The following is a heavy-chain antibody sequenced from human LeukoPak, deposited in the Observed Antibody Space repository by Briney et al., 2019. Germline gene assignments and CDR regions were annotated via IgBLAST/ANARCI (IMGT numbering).Heavy chain of an antibody. V-gene: IGHV1-2*06. J-gene: IGHJ5*02. Sequence: ASVKVSCKASGYTFTGHYMHWVRQAPGQGLEWMGRINPNSGGTNYAQKFQGRVTMTRDTSISTAYMELSRLRSDDTAVYYCARDFGDYDFWSGYPRNWFDPWGQGTLVTVSS. CDR2: INPNSGGT. D-gene: IGHD3-3*01. CDR1: GYTFTGHY. CDR3: ARDFGDYDFWSGYPRNWFDP.